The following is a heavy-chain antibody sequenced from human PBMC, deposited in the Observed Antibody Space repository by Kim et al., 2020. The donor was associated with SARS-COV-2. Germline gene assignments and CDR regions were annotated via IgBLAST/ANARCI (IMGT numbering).Heavy chain of an antibody. CDR3: ARGRDIFDY. CDR2: VYYSGST. CDR1: GGSISTYY. Sequence: SETLSLTCTVSGGSISTYYWSWIRQPPGKGLEYIGYVYYSGSTTYNPSLKSRVTISVDTSKNQFSLKLSSVTAADTAVYYCARGRDIFDYWGQGALVTVSS. V-gene: IGHV4-59*01. J-gene: IGHJ4*02. D-gene: IGHD5-12*01.